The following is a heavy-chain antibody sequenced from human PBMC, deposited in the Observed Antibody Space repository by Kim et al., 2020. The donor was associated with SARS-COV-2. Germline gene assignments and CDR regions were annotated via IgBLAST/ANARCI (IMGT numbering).Heavy chain of an antibody. D-gene: IGHD6-6*01. Sequence: VSVKSRITINPDTSKNPFSLQLNSVTPEDTAVYYCARGPLVVLLRGLFDYWGQGTLVTVSS. J-gene: IGHJ4*02. CDR3: ARGPLVVLLRGLFDY. V-gene: IGHV6-1*01.